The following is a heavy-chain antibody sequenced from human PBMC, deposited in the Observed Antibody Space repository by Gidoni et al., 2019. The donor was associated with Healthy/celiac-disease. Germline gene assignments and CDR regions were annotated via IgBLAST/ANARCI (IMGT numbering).Heavy chain of an antibody. D-gene: IGHD6-19*01. CDR1: GFTFSSYG. V-gene: IGHV3-30*02. CDR3: AKEGGGWSFDY. Sequence: QVQLVESGGGVVQPGGSLRLSCAASGFTFSSYGMHWVRQAPGTGLGWVAFIRYNGRNKYYADSVKGRFTISRDNSKNTLYLQMNSRGAEDTAVYYCAKEGGGWSFDYWGQGTLVTVSS. J-gene: IGHJ4*02. CDR2: IRYNGRNK.